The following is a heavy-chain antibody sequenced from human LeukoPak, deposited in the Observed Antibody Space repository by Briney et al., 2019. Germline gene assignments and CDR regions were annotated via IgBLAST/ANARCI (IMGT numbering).Heavy chain of an antibody. CDR1: GGSISSYY. CDR2: IYYSGST. V-gene: IGHV4-59*01. Sequence: SETLSLTCTVSGGSISSYYWSWIRQPPGKGLEWIGYIYYSGSTNYNPSLKSRVTISVDTSKNQFSLKLSSVTAADTAVYYCASHDYADVAFGIWGQGTMVTVSS. D-gene: IGHD2-2*01. J-gene: IGHJ3*02. CDR3: ASHDYADVAFGI.